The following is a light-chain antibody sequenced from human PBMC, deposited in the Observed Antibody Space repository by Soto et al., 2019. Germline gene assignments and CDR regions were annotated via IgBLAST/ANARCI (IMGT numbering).Light chain of an antibody. J-gene: IGKJ2*01. Sequence: DIQMTQSPSSLSASVGDRVTITCRASQSISSYLNWYQQKPGKAPKLLIYAASSLQSGVPSRFSGSGSGTDFTLTISSLQPEDFATSSCPPSYSTPRTFGPGTRLE. CDR1: QSISSY. CDR2: AAS. CDR3: PPSYSTPRT. V-gene: IGKV1-39*01.